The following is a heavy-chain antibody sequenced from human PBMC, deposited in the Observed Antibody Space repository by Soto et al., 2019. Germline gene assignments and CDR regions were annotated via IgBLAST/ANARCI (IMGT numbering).Heavy chain of an antibody. CDR2: INHSGST. D-gene: IGHD3-22*01. Sequence: SETLSLTCAVYGGPFSGYYWSWIRQPPGKGLEWIGEINHSGSTNYNPSLKSRVTISVDTSKNQFSLKLSSVTAADTAVYYCARVGYYYDSSGYGYDYWGQGTLVTVSS. CDR1: GGPFSGYY. J-gene: IGHJ4*02. CDR3: ARVGYYYDSSGYGYDY. V-gene: IGHV4-34*01.